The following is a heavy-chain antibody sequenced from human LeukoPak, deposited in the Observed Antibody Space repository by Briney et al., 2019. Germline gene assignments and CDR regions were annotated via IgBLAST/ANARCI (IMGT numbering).Heavy chain of an antibody. V-gene: IGHV3-7*01. D-gene: IGHD3-16*01. CDR2: MSPDGSGK. Sequence: GGSLRLSCAASGFTFSTYWMSWVRQSPGRGLEWVANMSPDGSGKYYADSVRGRFTISRDNAKNSFYLQMNSLRVEDTAVYYCVRDEKKRGGDYWGQGTLVTVST. CDR1: GFTFSTYW. J-gene: IGHJ4*02. CDR3: VRDEKKRGGDY.